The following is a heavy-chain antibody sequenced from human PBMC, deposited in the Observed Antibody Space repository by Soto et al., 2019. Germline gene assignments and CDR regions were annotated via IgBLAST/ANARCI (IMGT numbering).Heavy chain of an antibody. CDR3: ARDQGYYDSSGDYYYGMDV. Sequence: GGSLRLSCAASGFTFSSYAMHWVRQAPGKGLEWVAVISYDGSNKYYADSVKGRFTISRDNSKNTLYLQMNSLRAEDTAVYYCARDQGYYDSSGDYYYGMDVWGQGTTVTVSS. V-gene: IGHV3-30-3*01. CDR2: ISYDGSNK. J-gene: IGHJ6*02. CDR1: GFTFSSYA. D-gene: IGHD3-22*01.